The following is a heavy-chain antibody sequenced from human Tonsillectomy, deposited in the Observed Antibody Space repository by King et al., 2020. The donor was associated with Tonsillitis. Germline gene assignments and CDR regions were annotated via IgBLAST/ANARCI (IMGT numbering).Heavy chain of an antibody. V-gene: IGHV3-15*01. Sequence: VQLVESGGGLVKPGGSLRLSCAASGFTFSNAWMSWVRQAPGKGLEWVGRIKSKTDGGTTDYAAPVKGRFTISRDDSKNTLYLQMNSLKTEDTAVYYCTKDMLGEGGRPPHPFDYGGQGPLAPFS. CDR3: TKDMLGEGGRPPHPFDY. CDR2: IKSKTDGGTT. D-gene: IGHD1-26*01. J-gene: IGHJ4*02. CDR1: GFTFSNAW.